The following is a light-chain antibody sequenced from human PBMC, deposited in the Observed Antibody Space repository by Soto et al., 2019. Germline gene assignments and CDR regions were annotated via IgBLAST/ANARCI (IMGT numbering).Light chain of an antibody. Sequence: EIVMPQSPATLYVSPGERATLSCMASQIVSSNLAWYQQKPGNATRLLIYGASTRATGIPARFSGSGSWPEFTLTISGLQSEDFAVYYCKEYHNWPPYTFGQGTKLEIK. CDR1: QIVSSN. V-gene: IGKV3-15*01. CDR3: KEYHNWPPYT. CDR2: GAS. J-gene: IGKJ2*01.